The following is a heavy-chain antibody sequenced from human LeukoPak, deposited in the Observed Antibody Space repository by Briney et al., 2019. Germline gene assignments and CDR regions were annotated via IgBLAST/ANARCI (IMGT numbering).Heavy chain of an antibody. CDR1: GFTFSSYS. D-gene: IGHD3-3*01. CDR3: ARQRSGYYMDV. J-gene: IGHJ6*03. Sequence: GGSLRLSCAASGFTFSSYSMNWVRQAPGKGLEWVSYISSSSSTIYYADSVKGRFTISRDNAKNSLYLQMNSLRVEDTAVYYCARQRSGYYMDVWGKGTTVTVSS. V-gene: IGHV3-48*01. CDR2: ISSSSSTI.